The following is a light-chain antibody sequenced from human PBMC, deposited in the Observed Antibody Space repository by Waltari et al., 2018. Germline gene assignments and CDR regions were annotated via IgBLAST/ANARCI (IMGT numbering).Light chain of an antibody. CDR1: LSIADN. Sequence: TLSVSPGERATLSCRASLSIADNLAWYQQKRGQAPRLLIYGASTRATGIPARFTGRGSGTDFTLTISSLQSEDSAVYYCQQYNRWPPITFGQGTRLEI. CDR3: QQYNRWPPIT. V-gene: IGKV3-15*01. CDR2: GAS. J-gene: IGKJ5*01.